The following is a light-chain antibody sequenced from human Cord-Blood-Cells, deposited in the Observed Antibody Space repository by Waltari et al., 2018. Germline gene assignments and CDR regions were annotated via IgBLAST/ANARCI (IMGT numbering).Light chain of an antibody. J-gene: IGKJ1*01. CDR3: QQSYSTPRT. CDR1: QSISSH. V-gene: IGKV1-39*01. CDR2: AAS. Sequence: DIQMTQSPSSLSASVGDRVIITCRASQSISSHFNWYQQKPGKAPKLLIYAASSLQSGVPSRFSGSGSGTDFTLTISSLQPEDFATYYCQQSYSTPRTFGQGTKVEIK.